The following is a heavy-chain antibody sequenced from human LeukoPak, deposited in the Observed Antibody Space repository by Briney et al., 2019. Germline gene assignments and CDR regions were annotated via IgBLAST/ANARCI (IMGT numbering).Heavy chain of an antibody. J-gene: IGHJ4*02. V-gene: IGHV4-34*01. CDR1: GGSFSGYY. Sequence: SETLPLTCAVYGGSFSGYYWSWIRQPPGKGLEWIGEINHSGSTNYNPSLKSRVTISVDTSKNQFSLKLSSVTAADTAVYYCARARIVGARFDYWGQGTLVTVSS. CDR2: INHSGST. D-gene: IGHD1-26*01. CDR3: ARARIVGARFDY.